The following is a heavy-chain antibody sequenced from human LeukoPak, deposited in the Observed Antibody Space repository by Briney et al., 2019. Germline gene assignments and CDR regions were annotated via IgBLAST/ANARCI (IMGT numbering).Heavy chain of an antibody. Sequence: GGSLRLSCAASGFTFSSYSMNWVRQAPGKGLEWVSGISWNSGSIGYADSVKGRFTISRDNAKNSLYLQMNSLRAEDTALYYCAKEGVAVGIIDYWGQGTLVTVSS. CDR3: AKEGVAVGIIDY. D-gene: IGHD6-19*01. CDR2: ISWNSGSI. V-gene: IGHV3-9*01. J-gene: IGHJ4*02. CDR1: GFTFSSYS.